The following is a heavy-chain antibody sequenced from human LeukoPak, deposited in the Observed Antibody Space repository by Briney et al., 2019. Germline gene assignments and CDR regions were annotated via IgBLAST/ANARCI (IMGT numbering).Heavy chain of an antibody. Sequence: GGSLRLSCAASGFTFSDHYMSWIRQAPGKGLQWVSCISSTYGTTYYADSVKGRFTISRDNAKNSLYLQMNSLRAEDTAKYYCVREGIVTGFPPDIWGQGTVVTVSS. V-gene: IGHV3-11*01. CDR1: GFTFSDHY. CDR3: VREGIVTGFPPDI. CDR2: ISSTYGTT. J-gene: IGHJ3*02. D-gene: IGHD3-9*01.